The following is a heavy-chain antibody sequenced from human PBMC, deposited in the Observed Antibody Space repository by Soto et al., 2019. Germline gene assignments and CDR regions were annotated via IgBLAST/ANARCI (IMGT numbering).Heavy chain of an antibody. J-gene: IGHJ4*02. CDR1: GDSISSLNW. CDR3: VRVPNY. CDR2: IHHNGNT. Sequence: QVQLQESGPGLVKPSGTLSLTCTVSGDSISSLNWWSWVRQPPGKGLAWLGQIHHNGNTDYNASLKSRVTISIDKSKNQFSLNLDSVTVTDTAVYYCVRVPNYWGQGTLVTVSS. V-gene: IGHV4-4*02.